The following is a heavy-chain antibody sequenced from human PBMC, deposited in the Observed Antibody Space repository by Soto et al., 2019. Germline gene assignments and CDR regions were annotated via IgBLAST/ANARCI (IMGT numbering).Heavy chain of an antibody. V-gene: IGHV4-59*01. CDR1: GGSISSYF. CDR2: IYYRGST. J-gene: IGHJ4*02. CDR3: AREMYSSALDN. D-gene: IGHD3-22*01. Sequence: SETLSLTCTVSGGSISSYFWSWIRQPPGKGLEWIGYIYYRGSTNYNPSLKSRVTISIDTSKNQFSLKLSSVTAADTAMYYCAREMYSSALDNWGQGTLVTVSS.